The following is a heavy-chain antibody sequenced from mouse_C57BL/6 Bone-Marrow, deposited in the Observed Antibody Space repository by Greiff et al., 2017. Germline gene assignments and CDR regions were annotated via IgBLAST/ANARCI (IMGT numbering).Heavy chain of an antibody. CDR2: ISSGGSYT. J-gene: IGHJ2*01. D-gene: IGHD1-1*01. CDR1: GFTFSSYG. CDR3: ARRPPYYGSFDY. Sequence: EVKVVESGGDLVKPGGSLKLSCAASGFTFSSYGMSWVRQTPDKRLEWVATISSGGSYTYYPDSVKGRFTISRDNAKNTLYLQMSSLKSEDTAMYYCARRPPYYGSFDYWGQGTTLTVSS. V-gene: IGHV5-6*02.